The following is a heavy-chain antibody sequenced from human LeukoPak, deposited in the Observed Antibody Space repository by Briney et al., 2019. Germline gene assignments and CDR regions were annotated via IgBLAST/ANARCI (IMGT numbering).Heavy chain of an antibody. CDR3: ARGDYFDY. Sequence: GGSLRLSCAASGSIVSSNYMSWVRQAQGKGLEWVSVIYSGGSTYYADSVKGRFTISRDNSKNTLYLQMNSLRAEDTAVYYCARGDYFDYWGQGTLVTVSS. J-gene: IGHJ4*02. CDR1: GSIVSSNY. CDR2: IYSGGST. V-gene: IGHV3-53*01.